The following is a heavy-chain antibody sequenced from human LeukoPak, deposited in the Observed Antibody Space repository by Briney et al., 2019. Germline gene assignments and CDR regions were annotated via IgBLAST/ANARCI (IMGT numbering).Heavy chain of an antibody. CDR2: IKQDGSEK. J-gene: IGHJ4*02. CDR1: GFTFSSYW. CDR3: ARDQGYYGSGSYYGGEFDY. Sequence: GGPLRLSCAASGFTFSSYWMSWVRQAPGKGLEWVANIKQDGSEKYYVDSVKGRFTIPRDNAKNSLYLQMNSLRAEDTAVYYCARDQGYYGSGSYYGGEFDYWGQGTLVTVSS. V-gene: IGHV3-7*01. D-gene: IGHD3-10*01.